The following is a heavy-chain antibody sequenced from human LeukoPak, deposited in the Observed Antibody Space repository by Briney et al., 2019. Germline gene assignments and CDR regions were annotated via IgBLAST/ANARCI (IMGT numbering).Heavy chain of an antibody. CDR3: ARDYAFDI. J-gene: IGHJ3*02. CDR1: GDSISSYY. CDR2: IYYIGST. Sequence: SETLSLTCTVSGDSISSYYGSWIRQPPGKGLEWIGYIYYIGSTNYNPSLKSRVTISVDTSKNQFSLKLSSVTAADTAVYYCARDYAFDIWGQGTMVTVSS. V-gene: IGHV4-59*01.